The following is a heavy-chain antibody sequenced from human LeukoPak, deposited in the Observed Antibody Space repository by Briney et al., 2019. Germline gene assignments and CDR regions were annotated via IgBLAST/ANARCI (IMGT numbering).Heavy chain of an antibody. CDR3: ARDSYYGSGSHQP. CDR1: GFTFSSYS. J-gene: IGHJ5*02. Sequence: GGSLRLSCAASGFTFSSYSMNWVRQAPGKGLEWVSSISSSSSYIYYADSVKGRFTISRDNAKNSRYLQMNSLRAEDTAVYYCARDSYYGSGSHQPWGQGTLVPVSS. D-gene: IGHD3-10*01. CDR2: ISSSSSYI. V-gene: IGHV3-21*01.